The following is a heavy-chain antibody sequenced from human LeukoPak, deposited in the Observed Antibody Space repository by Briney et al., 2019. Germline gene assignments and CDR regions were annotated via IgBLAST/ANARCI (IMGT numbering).Heavy chain of an antibody. J-gene: IGHJ4*02. Sequence: ASVKVSCKTSGYNFTNYYIHWVRQAPGHGPEWMGIFNPRDGSTNFAPKFQGSVTLASDASASTVYMELRSLRSEDTAVFYCARERNSLGGFDYWGQGTLVTVSS. CDR3: ARERNSLGGFDY. D-gene: IGHD2/OR15-2a*01. CDR1: GYNFTNYY. V-gene: IGHV1-46*01. CDR2: FNPRDGST.